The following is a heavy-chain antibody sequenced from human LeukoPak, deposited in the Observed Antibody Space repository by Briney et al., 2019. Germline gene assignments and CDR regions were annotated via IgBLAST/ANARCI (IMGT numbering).Heavy chain of an antibody. CDR2: MNPNRGNT. CDR1: GYTFTSYD. J-gene: IGHJ4*02. CDR3: ARAGGYCGRISCPYYFDY. V-gene: IGHV1-8*01. Sequence: ASVKVSCKASGYTFTSYDINWVRQATGQGLEWMGWMNPNRGNTGYAQKFQGRVTMTRNTSISTAYMELSSLRSQDTAVYYCARAGGYCGRISCPYYFDYWGQGSLVGVSS. D-gene: IGHD2-15*01.